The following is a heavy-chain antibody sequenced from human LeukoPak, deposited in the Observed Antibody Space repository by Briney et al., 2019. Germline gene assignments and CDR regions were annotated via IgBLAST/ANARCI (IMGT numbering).Heavy chain of an antibody. V-gene: IGHV1-69*13. CDR3: ARVIVVVPAARGDYYYYYGMDV. Sequence: SVKVSCKASGGTFSSYAISWVRQAPGQGLEWMGGIIPIFGTANYAQKFQGRVTITADESTSTAYMELSSLRSEDTAVYYCARVIVVVPAARGDYYYYYGMDVWGQGTTVTVSS. D-gene: IGHD2-2*01. CDR1: GGTFSSYA. J-gene: IGHJ6*02. CDR2: IIPIFGTA.